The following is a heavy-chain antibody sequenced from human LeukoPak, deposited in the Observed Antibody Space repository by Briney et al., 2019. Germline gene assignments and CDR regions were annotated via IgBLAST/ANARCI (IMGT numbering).Heavy chain of an antibody. V-gene: IGHV5-51*01. CDR3: VRYGIKGCRDSRCFASFYYYGPDV. D-gene: IGHD6-13*01. J-gene: IGHJ6*02. CDR2: IFPGDFYI. Sequence: PGESLKISCKCSGYRCIDYWIGLVRQMPGKGLEWMGIIFPGDFYIKYSPSFQGQVTISADNSISTASLQWSGLKASDTEMYYCVRYGIKGCRDSRCFASFYYYGPDVWGQGSTVTVSS. CDR1: GYRCIDYW.